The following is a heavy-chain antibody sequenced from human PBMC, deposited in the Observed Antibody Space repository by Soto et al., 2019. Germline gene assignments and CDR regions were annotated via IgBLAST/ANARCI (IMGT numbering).Heavy chain of an antibody. CDR3: VGGIAGGWDL. CDR1: GFTFSNYD. V-gene: IGHV3-30*09. D-gene: IGHD1-26*01. J-gene: IGHJ1*01. Sequence: QVHLVESGGGVVQPGRSLRLSCAASGFTFSNYDMHWVRQAPGKGLEWVAGIAYDGSNRNYGGSVEGRLDISRDSSKNTLYAQMNSMRIEDSAVYFCVGGIAGGWDLWGQGTLVTVSS. CDR2: IAYDGSNR.